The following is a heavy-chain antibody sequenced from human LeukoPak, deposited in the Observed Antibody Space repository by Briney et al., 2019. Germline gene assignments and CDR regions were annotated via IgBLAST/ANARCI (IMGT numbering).Heavy chain of an antibody. CDR1: GFTCSSYE. CDR3: ATGIAARPGGSFDY. D-gene: IGHD6-6*01. J-gene: IGHJ4*02. Sequence: PGGSLRLSCAASGFTCSSYEMNWVRQAPGKGLEWVSYISSSGSTIYYADSVKGRFTISRDNAKNSLYLQMNSLRAEDTAVYYCATGIAARPGGSFDYWGQGTLVTVSS. V-gene: IGHV3-48*03. CDR2: ISSSGSTI.